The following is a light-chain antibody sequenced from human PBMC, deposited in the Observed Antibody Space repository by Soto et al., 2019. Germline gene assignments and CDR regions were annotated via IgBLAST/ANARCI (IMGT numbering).Light chain of an antibody. CDR1: SSNIGGYNY. Sequence: ALTHPPSASGAPGQSVTISCTGTSSNIGGYNYVSWYQQHPGKAPKLMIYEVSKRPSGVPDRFSGSKSGNTASLTVSGLQAEDEADYYCSSYAGSNNYVFGTG. CDR2: EVS. V-gene: IGLV2-8*01. CDR3: SSYAGSNNYV. J-gene: IGLJ1*01.